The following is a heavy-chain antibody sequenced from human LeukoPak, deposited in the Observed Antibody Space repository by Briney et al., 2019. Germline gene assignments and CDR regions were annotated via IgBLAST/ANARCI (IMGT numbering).Heavy chain of an antibody. V-gene: IGHV1-18*01. CDR1: GYTFTSYG. Sequence: APVKVSCKASGYTFTSYGISWVRHAPGQGLEWMGWISAYNGNTNYAQKLQGRVTMTTDTSTSTAYMELRSLRSDDTAVYYCARDLGRSGSYENFDYWGQGTLVTVYS. D-gene: IGHD1-26*01. J-gene: IGHJ4*02. CDR2: ISAYNGNT. CDR3: ARDLGRSGSYENFDY.